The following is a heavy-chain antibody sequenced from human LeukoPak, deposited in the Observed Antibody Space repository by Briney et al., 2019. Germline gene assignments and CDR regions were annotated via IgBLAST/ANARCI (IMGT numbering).Heavy chain of an antibody. CDR3: ARTDDGSGYRDAFDI. D-gene: IGHD3-22*01. J-gene: IGHJ3*02. CDR2: INPNSGGT. V-gene: IGHV1-2*06. CDR1: GYTFTGYY. Sequence: ASVKVSCKASGYTFTGYYMHWVRQAPGQGLEWMGRINPNSGGTNYAQKFQGRVTMTRDTSISTAYMELSRLRSDDTAVYYCARTDDGSGYRDAFDIWGQGTMLTVSS.